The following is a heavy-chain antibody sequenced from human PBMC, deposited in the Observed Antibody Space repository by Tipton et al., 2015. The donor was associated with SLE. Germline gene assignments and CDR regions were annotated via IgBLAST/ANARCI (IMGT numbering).Heavy chain of an antibody. J-gene: IGHJ3*02. CDR3: AGSKVTTARDSFDI. D-gene: IGHD4-17*01. V-gene: IGHV4-61*02. CDR1: GGSFTSVCDH. Sequence: TLSLTCTVSGGSFTSVCDHWNWIRQPAGEGLEWIGRLSIRDKNNYNPSIQSRVTMSVDTSKSQFSLEVRSVTATDTAVYFCAGSKVTTARDSFDIWGTGTVVVVSP. CDR2: LSIRDKN.